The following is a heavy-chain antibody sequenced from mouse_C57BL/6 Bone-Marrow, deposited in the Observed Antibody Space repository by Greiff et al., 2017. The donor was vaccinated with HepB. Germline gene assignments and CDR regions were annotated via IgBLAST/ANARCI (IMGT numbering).Heavy chain of an antibody. J-gene: IGHJ4*01. CDR3: ARNYSKASYAMDY. CDR1: GYTFTSYW. V-gene: IGHV1-7*01. D-gene: IGHD2-5*01. Sequence: QVQLKESGAELAKPGASVKLSCKASGYTFTSYWMHWVKQRPGQGLEWIGYINPSSGYTKYNQKFKDKATLTADKSSSTAYMQLSSLTYEDSAVYYCARNYSKASYAMDYWGQGTSVTVSS. CDR2: INPSSGYT.